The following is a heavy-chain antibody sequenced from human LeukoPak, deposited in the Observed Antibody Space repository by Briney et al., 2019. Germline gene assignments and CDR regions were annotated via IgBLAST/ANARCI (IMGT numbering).Heavy chain of an antibody. CDR2: IYHSGST. CDR3: ARQTGLVGATIIDY. V-gene: IGHV4-38-2*01. Sequence: KPSETLSLTCAVSGYSISSGYYWGWIRQPPGKGLEWIGSIYHSGSTYYNPSLKSRVTISVDTSKNQFSLKLSSVTAADTAVYYCARQTGLVGATIIDYWGQGTLVTVSS. D-gene: IGHD1-26*01. J-gene: IGHJ4*02. CDR1: GYSISSGYY.